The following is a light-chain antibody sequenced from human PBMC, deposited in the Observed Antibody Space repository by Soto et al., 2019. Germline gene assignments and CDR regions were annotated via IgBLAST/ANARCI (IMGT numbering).Light chain of an antibody. CDR3: QQYGSSPLYT. J-gene: IGKJ2*01. V-gene: IGKV3-20*01. Sequence: EIVLTQSPVTLSLSPGERATLSCRASQSVSSSYLAWYQQKPGKAPRLLIYGASSRATGIPDRFSDSGAGADFTLTISRLEPEDSAVYYCQQYGSSPLYTLGQGTKLEI. CDR1: QSVSSSY. CDR2: GAS.